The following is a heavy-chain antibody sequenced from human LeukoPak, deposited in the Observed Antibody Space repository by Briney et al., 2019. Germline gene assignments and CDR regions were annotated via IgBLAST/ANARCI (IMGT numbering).Heavy chain of an antibody. J-gene: IGHJ4*02. Sequence: GGSLRLSCAASGFTFSSYAMHWVRQAPGKGLEWVAVIPYDGSNKYYADSVKGRFTISRDNSKNTLYLQMNSLRAEDTAVYYCASRMITFGGVGPYFDYWGQGTLVTVSS. D-gene: IGHD3-16*01. CDR3: ASRMITFGGVGPYFDY. CDR2: IPYDGSNK. V-gene: IGHV3-30-3*01. CDR1: GFTFSSYA.